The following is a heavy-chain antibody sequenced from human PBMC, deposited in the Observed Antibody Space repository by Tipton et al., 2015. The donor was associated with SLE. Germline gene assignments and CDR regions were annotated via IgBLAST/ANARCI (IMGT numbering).Heavy chain of an antibody. D-gene: IGHD4-11*01. Sequence: TLSLTCVASGGSISDYNWSWIRQPPGKGLEWIGYIYNSGYTDYNPSLKSRVTMSVDTSKKQFSLRLSSVTAADTAVYYCARVGDNNYDVWGQGTTVTVSS. V-gene: IGHV4-59*12. J-gene: IGHJ6*02. CDR2: IYNSGYT. CDR1: GGSISDYN. CDR3: ARVGDNNYDV.